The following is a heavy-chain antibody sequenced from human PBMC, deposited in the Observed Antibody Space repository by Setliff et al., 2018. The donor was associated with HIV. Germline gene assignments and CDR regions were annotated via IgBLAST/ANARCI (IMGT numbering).Heavy chain of an antibody. CDR1: GGSISSGSYY. V-gene: IGHV4-61*09. D-gene: IGHD3-22*01. CDR2: IYSNGGT. Sequence: SETLSLTCTVSGGSISSGSYYWSWIRQPAGKGLEWIGHIYSNGGTNYNPSLKSRVTISLDTSKNHFSLNLTSVTAADTAVYYCASRVYYYDSNNFLREEGFDPWGQGTLVTVSS. CDR3: ASRVYYYDSNNFLREEGFDP. J-gene: IGHJ5*02.